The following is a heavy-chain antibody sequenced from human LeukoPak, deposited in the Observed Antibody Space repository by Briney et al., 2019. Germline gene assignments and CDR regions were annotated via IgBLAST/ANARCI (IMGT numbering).Heavy chain of an antibody. J-gene: IGHJ1*01. CDR3: ARGRYCSSTSCYDFQH. CDR2: INHSGST. V-gene: IGHV4-34*01. CDR1: GGSFSGYF. Sequence: SETLSLTCAVYGGSFSGYFWSWIRQPPGKGLEWIGEINHSGSTNYNPSLKSRVTISVDTSKNQFSLKLSSVTAADTAVYYCARGRYCSSTSCYDFQHWGQGTLVTVSS. D-gene: IGHD2-2*01.